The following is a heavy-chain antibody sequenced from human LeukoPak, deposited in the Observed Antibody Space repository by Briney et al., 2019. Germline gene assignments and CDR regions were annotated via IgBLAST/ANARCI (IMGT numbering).Heavy chain of an antibody. CDR2: IIPIFGTA. J-gene: IGHJ4*02. CDR3: ARDLSDSSGYSQ. Sequence: SVKVSCKASGGTFSSYAISWVRQAPGQGLEWMGGIIPIFGTANYAQKFQGRVTITADESTSTACMELSSLRSEDTAVYYCARDLSDSSGYSQWGQGTLVTVSS. D-gene: IGHD3-22*01. CDR1: GGTFSSYA. V-gene: IGHV1-69*01.